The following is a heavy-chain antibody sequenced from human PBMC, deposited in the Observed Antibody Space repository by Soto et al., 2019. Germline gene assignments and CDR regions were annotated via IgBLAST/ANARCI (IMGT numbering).Heavy chain of an antibody. CDR1: AFTFSSYS. J-gene: IGHJ4*02. V-gene: IGHV3-21*01. CDR3: AREGYGPGGGYLDY. D-gene: IGHD3-10*01. Sequence: GGSLRLSCSPSAFTFSSYSMNWVRQAPGKGLEWASSISSSSHSIYYADSVKGRFTISRDNAKNSLYLQMNRLRAEDTAEYYCAREGYGPGGGYLDYGGRGTLVTVFS. CDR2: ISSSSHSI.